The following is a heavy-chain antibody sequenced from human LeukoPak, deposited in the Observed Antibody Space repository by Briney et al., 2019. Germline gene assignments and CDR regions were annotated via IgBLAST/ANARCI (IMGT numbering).Heavy chain of an antibody. CDR2: INDSGGST. D-gene: IGHD1-26*01. V-gene: IGHV3-23*01. Sequence: GGSLRLSCAASGFTFRSYAMSWVRQAPGKGLEWVSTINDSGGSTYHADSVKGRFTTSRDNSKNMLHLQMNSLRAEDTAVYYCAKELSPYSGRQAVDYWGQGTLVTVSS. J-gene: IGHJ4*02. CDR3: AKELSPYSGRQAVDY. CDR1: GFTFRSYA.